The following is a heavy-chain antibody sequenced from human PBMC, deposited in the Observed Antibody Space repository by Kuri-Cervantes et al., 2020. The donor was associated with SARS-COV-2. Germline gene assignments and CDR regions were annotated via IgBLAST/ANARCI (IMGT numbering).Heavy chain of an antibody. CDR3: ARGFSGYSYGDAFDI. J-gene: IGHJ3*02. CDR2: ISSSSNTM. CDR1: GFTFSRYS. D-gene: IGHD5-18*01. V-gene: IGHV3-48*01. Sequence: GGSLRLSCVASGFTFSRYSMNWVRQAPGKGLEWVSYISSSSNTMYYADSVKGRSTISRDNAKNSLYLQMNSLRAEDTAVYYCARGFSGYSYGDAFDIWGQGTMVTVSS.